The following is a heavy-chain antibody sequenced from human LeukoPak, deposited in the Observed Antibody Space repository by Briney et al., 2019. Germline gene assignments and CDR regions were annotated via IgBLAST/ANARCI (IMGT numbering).Heavy chain of an antibody. CDR2: ISYDGSNK. D-gene: IGHD6-6*01. J-gene: IGHJ6*02. Sequence: GRPLRLSCAASGFTFSSYAMHWVRQAPGKGLEWVAVISYDGSNKYYADSVKGRFTISRDSSKNTLYLQMNSLSAEDTAVYYCARLPLRSIAVGYYGMDVWGQGTTVTVSS. CDR3: ARLPLRSIAVGYYGMDV. V-gene: IGHV3-30-3*01. CDR1: GFTFSSYA.